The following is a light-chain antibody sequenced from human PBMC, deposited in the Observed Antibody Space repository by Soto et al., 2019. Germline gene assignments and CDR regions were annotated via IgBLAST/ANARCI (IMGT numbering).Light chain of an antibody. V-gene: IGLV2-14*01. CDR1: SSDVGGYNY. CDR3: SSCTSSDTRV. Sequence: QSALTQPASVSGSPGQSITISCTGTSSDVGGYNYVSWYQHHPGKAPKLMIYEVSNRPSGVSNRFSGSKSGNTASLTISGLQAEDEADYYCSSCTSSDTRVFGTGTKVTVL. CDR2: EVS. J-gene: IGLJ1*01.